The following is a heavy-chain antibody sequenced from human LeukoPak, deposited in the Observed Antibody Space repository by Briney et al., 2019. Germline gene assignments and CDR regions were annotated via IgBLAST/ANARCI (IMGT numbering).Heavy chain of an antibody. CDR3: ARVPLRRFDP. Sequence: SQTLSLTCTVSGGSISSGGYYWSWIRQPPGKGLEWIGYIYHSGSTYYNPSLKSRVTISVDRSKNQFSLKLSSVTAADTAVYYCARVPLRRFDPWGQGTLVTVSS. CDR1: GGSISSGGYY. D-gene: IGHD3-16*01. J-gene: IGHJ5*02. CDR2: IYHSGST. V-gene: IGHV4-30-2*01.